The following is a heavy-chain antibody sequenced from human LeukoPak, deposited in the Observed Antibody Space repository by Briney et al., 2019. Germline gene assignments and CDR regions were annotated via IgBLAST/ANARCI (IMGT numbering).Heavy chain of an antibody. CDR1: GFTFSSYA. J-gene: IGHJ4*02. D-gene: IGHD5-18*01. CDR2: IWYDGSNK. CDR3: ARDRGYSYAHPLDY. V-gene: IGHV3-33*08. Sequence: GGSLRFSCAASGFTFSSYAMSWVRQAPGKGLEWVALIWYDGSNKYYADSVKGRFTISRDNSKNTLYLQTNSLRAEDTAVYYCARDRGYSYAHPLDYWGQGTLVTVSS.